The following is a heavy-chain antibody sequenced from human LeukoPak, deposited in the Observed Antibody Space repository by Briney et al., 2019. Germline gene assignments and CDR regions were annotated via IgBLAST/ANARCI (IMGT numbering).Heavy chain of an antibody. V-gene: IGHV3-21*04. Sequence: GGSLRLSCAASGFTFSTYIMNWVRQAPGKGLEWVSSISGSSTYIDYADSVKGRLTISRDNAENSLYLQMNSLRAEDTAVYYCAKAGSGWYDFQHWGQGTLVTVSS. J-gene: IGHJ1*01. D-gene: IGHD6-19*01. CDR3: AKAGSGWYDFQH. CDR1: GFTFSTYI. CDR2: ISGSSTYI.